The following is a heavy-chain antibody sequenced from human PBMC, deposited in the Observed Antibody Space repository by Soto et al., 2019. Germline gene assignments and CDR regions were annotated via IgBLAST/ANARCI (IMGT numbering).Heavy chain of an antibody. J-gene: IGHJ4*02. V-gene: IGHV1-46*01. CDR1: GYTFTAYF. CDR3: ARAPFSTSSFFFDY. Sequence: GASVKVSCKASGYTFTAYFMHWVRQAPGQGLEWIGIVNPSRGSTDYAQKFQGRVGMTWDTSTSTVYMHLNSLRSDDTAVYYCARAPFSTSSFFFDYWGQGTLVTVSS. D-gene: IGHD6-6*01. CDR2: VNPSRGST.